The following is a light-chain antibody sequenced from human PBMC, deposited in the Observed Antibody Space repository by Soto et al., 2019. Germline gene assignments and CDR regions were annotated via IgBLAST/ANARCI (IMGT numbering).Light chain of an antibody. V-gene: IGKV3-15*01. CDR3: QQYHNWPPQYT. CDR1: QTVASN. J-gene: IGKJ2*01. Sequence: EIVMTQSPASLSVSPGDGASLSCRASQTVASNVAWYQQKPGQGPRLLIHGASTRAAGVPARFSGSGSGTDFTPTISSLQSEDFAVYYCQQYHNWPPQYTFGQGTKLQIK. CDR2: GAS.